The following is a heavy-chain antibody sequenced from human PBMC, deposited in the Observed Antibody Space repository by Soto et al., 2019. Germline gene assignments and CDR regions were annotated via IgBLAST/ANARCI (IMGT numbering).Heavy chain of an antibody. CDR1: GGSISTYY. Sequence: QVQLQESGPGLVRPSETLSLSCTVSGGSISTYYWSWIRQPPGKGLEWIGYVYYTGTTNYNPSPESRVTISVDTSKNQFSLKLSSVTAADTAVYYCARATYYYDRSGYLYNFDYWGQGTLVTVSS. CDR2: VYYTGTT. V-gene: IGHV4-59*01. D-gene: IGHD3-22*01. J-gene: IGHJ4*02. CDR3: ARATYYYDRSGYLYNFDY.